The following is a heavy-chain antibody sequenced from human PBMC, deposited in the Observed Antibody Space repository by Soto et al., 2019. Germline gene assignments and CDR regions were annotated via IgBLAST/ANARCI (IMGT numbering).Heavy chain of an antibody. D-gene: IGHD2-21*01. CDR3: AKGNSPVDVF. J-gene: IGHJ4*02. V-gene: IGHV3-48*03. CDR2: ITSSGGTT. Sequence: GGSLRLSCAASGFAFSSSEMNWVRQAPGKGLEWISYITSSGGTTYYADSVKGRFTISRDNAKNSLYLQMNSLRAEDTAVYYCAKGNSPVDVFWGQGSLVTAPQ. CDR1: GFAFSSSE.